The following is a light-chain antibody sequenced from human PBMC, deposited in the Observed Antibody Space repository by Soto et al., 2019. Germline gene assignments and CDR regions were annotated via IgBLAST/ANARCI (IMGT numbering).Light chain of an antibody. CDR2: GAS. J-gene: IGKJ2*01. V-gene: IGKV3-15*01. CDR3: HQYNYWPYT. CDR1: QSVSSN. Sequence: EIVMTQSPATLSVSPGERATLSCRASQSVSSNLAWYQQKPGQAPRLLIYGASTRATGIPARFTGSGSGTEYTLTISSLKSHSFAVSFCHQYNYWPYTFGQGTALEIK.